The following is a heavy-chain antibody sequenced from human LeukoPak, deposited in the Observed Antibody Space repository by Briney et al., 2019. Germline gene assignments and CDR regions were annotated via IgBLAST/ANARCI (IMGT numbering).Heavy chain of an antibody. CDR3: AREGVSGWYDFDY. CDR2: IHCSGST. J-gene: IGHJ4*02. V-gene: IGHV4-59*01. D-gene: IGHD6-19*01. CDR1: GGSISSYY. Sequence: PSETLSLTCTVSGGSISSYYWSWIRQSPGKGLEWIGYIHCSGSTNYNPSLKSRVTISVDTSKNQFSLRLNSVTAADTAVYYCAREGVSGWYDFDYWGQGTLVTVSS.